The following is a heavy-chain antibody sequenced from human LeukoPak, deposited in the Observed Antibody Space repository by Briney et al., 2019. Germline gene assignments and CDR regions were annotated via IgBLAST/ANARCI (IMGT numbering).Heavy chain of an antibody. Sequence: GGSLRLSCAASGFTFSTYDMHWVRQAPGKGLEWVAVISYDGSNKYYADSVKGRFTISRDNSKNTLYLQMNSLRAEDTAVYYCAKDQSGVVTPDMDVWGKGTTVTVSS. CDR2: ISYDGSNK. V-gene: IGHV3-30*18. CDR1: GFTFSTYD. J-gene: IGHJ6*03. D-gene: IGHD4-23*01. CDR3: AKDQSGVVTPDMDV.